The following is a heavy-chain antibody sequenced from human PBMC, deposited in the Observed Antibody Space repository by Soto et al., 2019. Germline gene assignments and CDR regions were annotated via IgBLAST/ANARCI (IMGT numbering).Heavy chain of an antibody. D-gene: IGHD1-1*01. Sequence: QLQLQESGPGLVKHSETLSLTCTVSGGSISSTSYYWGWIRQPPGKGLEWIGSSSYGGITYHNPSLKSRVTISIDTSKSHFSLRLTSVTAADTAVYYCGRHRRETGTYAQPLDYWGQGTLVTVSS. CDR2: SSYGGIT. CDR3: GRHRRETGTYAQPLDY. V-gene: IGHV4-39*01. J-gene: IGHJ4*02. CDR1: GGSISSTSYY.